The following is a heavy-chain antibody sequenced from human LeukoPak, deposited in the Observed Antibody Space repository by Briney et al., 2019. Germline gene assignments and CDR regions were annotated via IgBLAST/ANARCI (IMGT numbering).Heavy chain of an antibody. Sequence: ASVKVSCKVPGYTLTELSMHWVRQAPGKGLEWMGGFDPEDGETIYAQKFQGRVTMTEDTSTDTAYMELSSLRSEDTAVYYCATAGGLDYLLLDYWGQGTLVTVSS. CDR2: FDPEDGET. J-gene: IGHJ4*02. D-gene: IGHD4-11*01. CDR3: ATAGGLDYLLLDY. V-gene: IGHV1-24*01. CDR1: GYTLTELS.